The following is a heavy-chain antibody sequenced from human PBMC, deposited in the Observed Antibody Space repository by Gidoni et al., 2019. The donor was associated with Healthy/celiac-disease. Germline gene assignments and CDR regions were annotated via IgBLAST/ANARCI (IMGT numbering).Heavy chain of an antibody. V-gene: IGHV1-69*01. D-gene: IGHD3-10*01. CDR1: GGTFSSYA. Sequence: QVQLVQSGAEVKKPGSSVKVSCKASGGTFSSYAISWVRQAPGQGLEWMGGIIPIFGTANYAQKFQGRVTITADESTSTAYMELSSLRSEDTAVYYCARDRSWGSGSGSYSYNWFDPWGQGTLVTVSS. J-gene: IGHJ5*02. CDR3: ARDRSWGSGSGSYSYNWFDP. CDR2: IIPIFGTA.